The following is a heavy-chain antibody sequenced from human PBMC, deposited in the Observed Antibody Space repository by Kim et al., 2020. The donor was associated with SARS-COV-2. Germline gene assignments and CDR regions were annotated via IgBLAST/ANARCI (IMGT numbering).Heavy chain of an antibody. D-gene: IGHD4-17*01. CDR3: SKAGDGYYVGYDDF. V-gene: IGHV3-7*01. Sequence: YLDSVRGRFTISRDNAKNSLSLLMNSLTAEDTAVYYCSKAGDGYYVGYDDFWGQGTLVTVSS. J-gene: IGHJ4*02.